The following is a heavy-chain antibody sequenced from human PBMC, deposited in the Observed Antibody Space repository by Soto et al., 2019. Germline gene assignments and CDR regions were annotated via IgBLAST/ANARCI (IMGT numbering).Heavy chain of an antibody. Sequence: QVQLQQWGAGLLKPSETLSLTCAVYAGSFSGYYWTWIRQPPGTGLEWIGEINHSGSTNYNPSLKSRVPISVSTSKNQFSLKLTSVTAADTAVYYCARDKITGLFDYWGQGTLVTVSS. J-gene: IGHJ4*02. CDR2: INHSGST. CDR1: AGSFSGYY. V-gene: IGHV4-34*01. CDR3: ARDKITGLFDY. D-gene: IGHD2-8*02.